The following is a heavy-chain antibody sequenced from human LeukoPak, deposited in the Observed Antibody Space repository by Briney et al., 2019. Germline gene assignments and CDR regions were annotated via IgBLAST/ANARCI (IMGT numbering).Heavy chain of an antibody. Sequence: GASVKVSCKASGYTFTSYYMHWVRQAPGQGLEWMGMINPSGGSTSYAQKFQGRVTMTRDTSISIAYMELSRLRSDDTAVYYCARGVAGTPLTDYWGQGTLVTVSS. D-gene: IGHD6-19*01. J-gene: IGHJ4*02. CDR1: GYTFTSYY. CDR2: INPSGGST. CDR3: ARGVAGTPLTDY. V-gene: IGHV1-46*01.